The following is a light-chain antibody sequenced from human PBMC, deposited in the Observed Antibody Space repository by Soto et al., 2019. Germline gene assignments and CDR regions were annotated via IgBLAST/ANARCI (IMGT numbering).Light chain of an antibody. J-gene: IGLJ3*02. CDR3: ATWSDSLNGWV. Sequence: QSVLTQPPSASRTPGQRVTIPYSGSSSDIGSNSVNWYQQLPGAAPRLLIYANDHRPSGVPDRFSASKSGTSASLAISGVRSEDEAFYYCATWSDSLNGWVFGGGTKVTVL. CDR1: SSDIGSNS. CDR2: AND. V-gene: IGLV1-44*01.